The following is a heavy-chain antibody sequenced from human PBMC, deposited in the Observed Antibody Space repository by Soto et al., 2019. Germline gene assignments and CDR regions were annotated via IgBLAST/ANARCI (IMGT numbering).Heavy chain of an antibody. CDR1: GGSFSGYY. CDR2: INHSGST. J-gene: IGHJ4*02. D-gene: IGHD6-13*01. CDR3: ARGSSSWYLFDY. V-gene: IGHV4-34*01. Sequence: ETLSLTCAVYGGSFSGYYWSWIRQPPGKGLEWIGEINHSGSTNYNPSLKSRVTISVDTSKNQFSLKLSSVTAADTAAYYCARGSSSWYLFDYWGQGTLVTVSS.